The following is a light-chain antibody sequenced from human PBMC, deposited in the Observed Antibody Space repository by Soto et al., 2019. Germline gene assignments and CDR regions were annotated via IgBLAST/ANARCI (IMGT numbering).Light chain of an antibody. CDR3: ASYAGSTTRWV. J-gene: IGLJ3*02. V-gene: IGLV2-14*01. Sequence: QSALTQPASVSGSPGQSITVSCTGTASDIGSYDYVSWYQHHPGKAPKLLIYEVTNRPSGVSNRFSVSKSDYTASLTISGLQAEDEGHYYCASYAGSTTRWVFGGGTKLNVL. CDR1: ASDIGSYDY. CDR2: EVT.